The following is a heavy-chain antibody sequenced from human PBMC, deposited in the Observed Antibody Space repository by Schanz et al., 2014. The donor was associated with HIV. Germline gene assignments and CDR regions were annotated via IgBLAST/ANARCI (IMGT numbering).Heavy chain of an antibody. CDR2: ISGSGTST. Sequence: VQLVESGGGVVQPGRSLRLSCAASGFTFNKYGMTWVRQVPGKGLECVSSISGSGTSTHYADSAKGRFTISRDNAKNSLFLQMNSLRAEDTAVYYCAIGSGWWIDYWGQGTLVTVSS. V-gene: IGHV3-23*04. J-gene: IGHJ4*02. D-gene: IGHD6-19*01. CDR1: GFTFNKYG. CDR3: AIGSGWWIDY.